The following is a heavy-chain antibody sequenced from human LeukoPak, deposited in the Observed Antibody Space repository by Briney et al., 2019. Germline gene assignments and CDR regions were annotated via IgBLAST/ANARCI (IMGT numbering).Heavy chain of an antibody. CDR3: ESVVVVAAWVWFDP. J-gene: IGHJ5*02. CDR2: INHSGST. Sequence: SETLSLTCAVYGGSFSGYYWSWIRQPPGKGLEWIGEINHSGSTNYNPSLKSRVTISVDTSKNQFSLKLSSVTAADTAVYYCESVVVVAAWVWFDPWGQGTLVTVSS. V-gene: IGHV4-34*01. CDR1: GGSFSGYY. D-gene: IGHD2-15*01.